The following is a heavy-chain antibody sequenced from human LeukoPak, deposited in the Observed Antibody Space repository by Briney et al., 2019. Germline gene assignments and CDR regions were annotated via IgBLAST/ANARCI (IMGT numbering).Heavy chain of an antibody. CDR2: INSDGSST. CDR1: GFTFSSYW. J-gene: IGHJ4*02. V-gene: IGHV3-74*01. D-gene: IGHD3-10*01. CDR3: ARALWFGEAFDY. Sequence: GGSLRLSCAVSGFTFSSYWVHWVRQAPGKGLVWVSRINSDGSSTSYADSVKGRFTISRDNAKNTLYLQMNSLRAEDTAVYYCARALWFGEAFDYWGQGTLVTVSS.